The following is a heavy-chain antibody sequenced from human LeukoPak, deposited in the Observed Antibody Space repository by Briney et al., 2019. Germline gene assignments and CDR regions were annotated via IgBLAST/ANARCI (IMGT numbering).Heavy chain of an antibody. Sequence: GLSVRLSCAASGFTFSGSSMHWVRQTSGRGLEWVGRIKLKANNYALDYTASVKGRFTISRDDSKNTTYLQMNSLKTEDTAVYYCTSSYHFDSRRCFGGDYWGQGTLVTVSS. CDR2: IKLKANNYAL. J-gene: IGHJ4*02. D-gene: IGHD3-22*01. V-gene: IGHV3-73*01. CDR3: TSSYHFDSRRCFGGDY. CDR1: GFTFSGSS.